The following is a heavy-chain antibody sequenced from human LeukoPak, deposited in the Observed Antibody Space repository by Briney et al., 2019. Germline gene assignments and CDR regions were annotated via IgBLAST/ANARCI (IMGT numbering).Heavy chain of an antibody. CDR2: IYYSGST. V-gene: IGHV4-31*03. CDR1: GGSISSGGYS. J-gene: IGHJ4*02. CDR3: ARETVAGTVDY. Sequence: SSETLSLTCTVSGGSISSGGYSWSWIRQHPGKGLEWIGYIYYSGSTYYNPSLKSRVTISVDTSKNQFSLKLSSVTAADTAVYYCARETVAGTVDYWGQGTLDTVSS. D-gene: IGHD6-19*01.